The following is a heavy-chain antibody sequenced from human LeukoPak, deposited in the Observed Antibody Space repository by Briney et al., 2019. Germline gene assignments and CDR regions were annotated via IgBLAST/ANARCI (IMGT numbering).Heavy chain of an antibody. CDR3: ASTGIVGATFDY. CDR1: GGSISSYY. D-gene: IGHD1-26*01. CDR2: IYYSGST. V-gene: IGHV4-59*12. Sequence: PSETLSLTCTVSGGSISSYYWSWIRQPPGKGLEWIGYIYYSGSTNYNPSLKSRVTISVDRSKNQFSLKLSSVTAADTAVYYCASTGIVGATFDYWGQGTLVTVSS. J-gene: IGHJ4*02.